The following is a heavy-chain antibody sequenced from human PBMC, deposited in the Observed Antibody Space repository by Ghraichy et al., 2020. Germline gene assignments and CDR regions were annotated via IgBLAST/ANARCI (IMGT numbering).Heavy chain of an antibody. Sequence: GGSLRLSCAASGFTFSDYYMSWIRQAPGKGLEWVSDISSYSTYTKYADSVKGRVTISRDNAKNSLYLQMNSLRAEDTAVYYCARDSPYCSGGSCFSDYWGQGTLVTVSS. V-gene: IGHV3-11*06. D-gene: IGHD2-15*01. CDR3: ARDSPYCSGGSCFSDY. J-gene: IGHJ4*02. CDR2: ISSYSTYT. CDR1: GFTFSDYY.